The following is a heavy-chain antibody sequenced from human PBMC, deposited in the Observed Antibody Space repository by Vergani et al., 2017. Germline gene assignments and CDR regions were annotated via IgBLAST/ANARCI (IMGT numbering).Heavy chain of an antibody. D-gene: IGHD3-22*01. CDR3: ARLYGRDSSGSKYFDY. J-gene: IGHJ4*02. Sequence: EVELVQSGPDMRKPGESLKISCKGSEYSFGNYWIGWVRQMPGKGLEWMGIIHPADSDTRYSPSFQGQVTISVDKSISTAYLQRSSLRASDSAMYYCARLYGRDSSGSKYFDYWGQGTLVTVSS. V-gene: IGHV5-51*03. CDR1: EYSFGNYW. CDR2: IHPADSDT.